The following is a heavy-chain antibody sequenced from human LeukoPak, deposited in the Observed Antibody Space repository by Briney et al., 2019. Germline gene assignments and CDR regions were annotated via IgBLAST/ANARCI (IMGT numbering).Heavy chain of an antibody. CDR1: GFTFTSYW. V-gene: IGHV3-7*01. D-gene: IGHD3-22*01. CDR2: IKDDGNEE. J-gene: IGHJ4*02. CDR3: GRDPYYDALDY. Sequence: GGSLRLSCAASGFTFTSYWMSSVRQAPGKGLEWVANIKDDGNEEYYVDSVKGRFTISRDNAKNSLYLQMNSLRAEDTAVYYCGRDPYYDALDYWGQGILVTVSS.